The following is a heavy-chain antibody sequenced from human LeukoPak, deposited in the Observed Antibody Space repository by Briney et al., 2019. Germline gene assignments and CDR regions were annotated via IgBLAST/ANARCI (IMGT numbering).Heavy chain of an antibody. CDR2: ISGSGGST. D-gene: IGHD3-10*01. J-gene: IGHJ4*02. CDR1: GFTFSSYA. V-gene: IGHV3-23*01. Sequence: PGGSLRLSCAASGFTFSSYAMSWVRQAPGKGLEWVSAISGSGGSTYYADSAKGRFTISRDNSKNTLYLQMNSLRAEDTAVYYCAKDRVRGFGENFDYWGQGTLVTVSS. CDR3: AKDRVRGFGENFDY.